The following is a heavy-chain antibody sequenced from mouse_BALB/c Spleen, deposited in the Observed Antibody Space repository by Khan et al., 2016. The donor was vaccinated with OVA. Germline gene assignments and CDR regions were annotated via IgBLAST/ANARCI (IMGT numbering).Heavy chain of an antibody. CDR2: ISYSGRT. CDR3: ARSVTITTVVATDFDY. CDR1: GYSITSDYA. J-gene: IGHJ2*01. V-gene: IGHV3-2*02. D-gene: IGHD1-1*01. Sequence: EVQLQESGPGLVNPSQSLSLTCTVTGYSITSDYAWNWIRQFPGNKLEWMGYISYSGRTSYNPSLKSRISITRDTSKTQVFLTLNSVTTEDTASYCCARSVTITTVVATDFDYWGQGTTLTVSS.